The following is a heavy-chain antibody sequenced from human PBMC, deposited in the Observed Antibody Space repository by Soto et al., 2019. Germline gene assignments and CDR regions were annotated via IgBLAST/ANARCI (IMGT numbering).Heavy chain of an antibody. CDR3: AKELTMIVVVITTFDY. CDR2: ISSNGGST. Sequence: PGGSLRLSCAASGFTFSSYAMHWVRQAPGKGLEYFSAISSNGGSTYYADSVKGRFTISRDNSKNTLYLQMNSLRAEDTAVYYCAKELTMIVVVITTFDYWGQGTLVTVSS. CDR1: GFTFSSYA. V-gene: IGHV3-64*04. J-gene: IGHJ4*02. D-gene: IGHD3-22*01.